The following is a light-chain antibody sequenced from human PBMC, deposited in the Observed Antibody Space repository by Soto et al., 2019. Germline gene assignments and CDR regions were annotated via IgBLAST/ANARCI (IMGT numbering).Light chain of an antibody. CDR2: GNS. V-gene: IGLV1-40*01. CDR1: SSNIGAGYD. Sequence: QAVVTQPPSVSEAPGQRVTISCTGSSSNIGAGYDVHWYQQLPGTAPKLLIYGNSNRPSGVPDRFSGSKSGTSASLAITGLQAEDEADYYCQSYDSSLSVYVFGTGTKVTVL. J-gene: IGLJ1*01. CDR3: QSYDSSLSVYV.